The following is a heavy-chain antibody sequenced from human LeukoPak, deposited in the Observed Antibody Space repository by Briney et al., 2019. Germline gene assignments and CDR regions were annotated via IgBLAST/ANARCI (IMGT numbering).Heavy chain of an antibody. V-gene: IGHV1-46*01. J-gene: IGHJ4*02. Sequence: ASVKVSCKASGYTFTSYYMHWVRQAPGQGLEWMGIINPSGGSTSYAQKFQGRVTITRNTSINTAYIELSSLRSEDTAVYYCARADQWDGYKYYFDYWGQGTLVTVSS. D-gene: IGHD5-24*01. CDR3: ARADQWDGYKYYFDY. CDR2: INPSGGST. CDR1: GYTFTSYY.